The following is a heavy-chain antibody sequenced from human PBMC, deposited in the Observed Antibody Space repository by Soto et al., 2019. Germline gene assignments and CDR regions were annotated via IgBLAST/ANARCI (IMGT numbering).Heavy chain of an antibody. Sequence: EVQLVESGGGLVQPGRSLRLSCAASGFTFDDYAMHWVRQAPGKGLEWVSGISWNSGSIGYADFVNGRFTSSRDNAKNTLYLQMNSLRAEDTAFYYCAKDFPSSPSQFAYWGQGTLVTVSS. CDR1: GFTFDDYA. CDR2: ISWNSGSI. J-gene: IGHJ4*02. D-gene: IGHD6-13*01. CDR3: AKDFPSSPSQFAY. V-gene: IGHV3-9*01.